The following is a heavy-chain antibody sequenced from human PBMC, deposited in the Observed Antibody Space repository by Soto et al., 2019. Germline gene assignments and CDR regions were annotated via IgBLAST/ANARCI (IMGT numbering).Heavy chain of an antibody. V-gene: IGHV1-2*02. CDR2: INPNSGGT. Sequence: ASVKVSCKASGYTCTGYYMHWVRQAPGQGLEWMGWINPNSGGTNYAQKFQGRVTMTRDTSISTAYMELSRLRSDDTAVYYCATEWGYYYDSSGSDAFDIWGQGTTVTVSS. CDR3: ATEWGYYYDSSGSDAFDI. D-gene: IGHD3-22*01. J-gene: IGHJ3*02. CDR1: GYTCTGYY.